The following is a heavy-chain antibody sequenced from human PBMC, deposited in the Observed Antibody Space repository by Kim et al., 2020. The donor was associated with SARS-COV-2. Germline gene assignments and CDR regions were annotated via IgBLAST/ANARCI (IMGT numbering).Heavy chain of an antibody. CDR2: IYYSGST. CDR3: ARHAGHWNAFDI. V-gene: IGHV4-39*01. D-gene: IGHD1-1*01. J-gene: IGHJ3*02. CDR1: GGSISSSSYY. Sequence: SETLSLTCTVSGGSISSSSYYWGWIRQPPGKGLEWIGSIYYSGSTYYNPSLKSRVTISVDTSKNQFSLKLSSVTAADTAVYYCARHAGHWNAFDIWGQGTMVTVSS.